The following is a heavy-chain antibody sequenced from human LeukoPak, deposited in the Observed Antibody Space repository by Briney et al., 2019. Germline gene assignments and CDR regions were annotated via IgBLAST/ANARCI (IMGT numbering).Heavy chain of an antibody. D-gene: IGHD3-3*01. CDR2: INPNSGAI. J-gene: IGHJ4*02. CDR3: ARDRGDDFWGGFDY. CDR1: GYTFTGYY. Sequence: ASVEVSCKASGYTFTGYYIHWVRQAPGQGLEWMGWINPNSGAIDYAQRFQGRVTVTRDTSISTAYMQLSGLRSDDTAVYYCARDRGDDFWGGFDYWGQGTLVTVSS. V-gene: IGHV1-2*02.